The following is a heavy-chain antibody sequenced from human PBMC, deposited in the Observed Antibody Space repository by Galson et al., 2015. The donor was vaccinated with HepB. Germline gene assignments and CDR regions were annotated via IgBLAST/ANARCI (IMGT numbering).Heavy chain of an antibody. V-gene: IGHV7-4-1*02. CDR2: INTNTGNP. CDR1: GYTFTSYA. D-gene: IGHD3-3*01. J-gene: IGHJ4*02. CDR3: ASWSSILQFDY. Sequence: SVKVSCKASGYTFTSYAMNWVRQAPGQGLEWMGWINTNTGNPTYAQGFTGRFVFSLDTSVSTAYLQISSLEAEDTAVYYCASWSSILQFDYWGQGTLVTVSS.